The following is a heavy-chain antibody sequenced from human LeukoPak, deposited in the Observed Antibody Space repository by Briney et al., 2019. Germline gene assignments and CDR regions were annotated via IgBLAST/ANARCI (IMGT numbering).Heavy chain of an antibody. CDR2: ISYLSSHV. Sequence: GGSLRLLCSASGFTFSDYDMNWVRQAPGKGLEWVSSISYLSSHVYYGDSVKGRFSISRDNAKNSLYLQMNSLGAEDTAIYYCGRAFPPLRTSSAGDLWGQGILVTVSS. J-gene: IGHJ4*02. V-gene: IGHV3-21*01. CDR1: GFTFSDYD. D-gene: IGHD3-16*01. CDR3: GRAFPPLRTSSAGDL.